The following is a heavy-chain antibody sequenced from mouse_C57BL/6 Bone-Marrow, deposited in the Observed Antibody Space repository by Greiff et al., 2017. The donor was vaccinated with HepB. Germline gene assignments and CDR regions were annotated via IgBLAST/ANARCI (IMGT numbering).Heavy chain of an antibody. CDR1: GYTFTSYW. D-gene: IGHD4-1*01. Sequence: VKLQQPGAELVRPGSSVKLSCKASGYTFTSYWMDWVKQRPGQGLEWIGNIYPSDSETHYNQKFKDKATLTVDKSSSTAYMQLSSLTSEDSAVYYCARLGRGGYFDYWGQGTTLTVSS. CDR2: IYPSDSET. V-gene: IGHV1-61*01. J-gene: IGHJ2*01. CDR3: ARLGRGGYFDY.